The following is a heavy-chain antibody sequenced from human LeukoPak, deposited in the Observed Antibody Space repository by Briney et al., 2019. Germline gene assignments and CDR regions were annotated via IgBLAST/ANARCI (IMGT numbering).Heavy chain of an antibody. D-gene: IGHD3-22*01. CDR1: GGTFSSYA. CDR2: IIPIFGIA. CDR3: ARVTYDSSGYYYLNY. V-gene: IGHV1-69*04. J-gene: IGHJ4*02. Sequence: SVKVSCKASGGTFSSYAISCVRQAPGQGLEWMGRIIPIFGIANYAQKFQGRVTITADKSTSTAYMELSSLRSEDTAVYYCARVTYDSSGYYYLNYWGQGTLVTVSS.